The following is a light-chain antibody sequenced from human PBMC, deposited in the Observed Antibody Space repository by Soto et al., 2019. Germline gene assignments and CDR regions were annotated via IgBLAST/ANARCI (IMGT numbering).Light chain of an antibody. J-gene: IGKJ5*01. Sequence: EVEMTQSPATLSVSPGERATLSCRASQTVSRNLAWYQQRPGQAPRVLIYDISNRATGVPARFSGSGSETEFTLTNRSLQSEDFAFYYCQQYNHSPSFGQGTRLEIK. CDR2: DIS. CDR1: QTVSRN. V-gene: IGKV3-15*01. CDR3: QQYNHSPS.